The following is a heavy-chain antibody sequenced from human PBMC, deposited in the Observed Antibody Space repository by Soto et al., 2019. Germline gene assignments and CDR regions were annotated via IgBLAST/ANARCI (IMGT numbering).Heavy chain of an antibody. V-gene: IGHV4-34*01. CDR3: ARARITMVRGDKNNWFDP. CDR1: GGSFSGYY. D-gene: IGHD3-10*01. CDR2: INHSGST. Sequence: SETLSLTYAVYGGSFSGYYWSWIRQPPGKGLEWIGEINHSGSTNYNPSLKSRVTISVDTSKNQFSLKLSSVTAADTAVYYCARARITMVRGDKNNWFDPWGQGTLVTVSS. J-gene: IGHJ5*02.